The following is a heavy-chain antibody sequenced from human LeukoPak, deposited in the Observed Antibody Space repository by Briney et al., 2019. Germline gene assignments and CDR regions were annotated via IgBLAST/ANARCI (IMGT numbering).Heavy chain of an antibody. CDR3: ATRNFGDYGAFDI. Sequence: QPGGSLRLSCAASGFTFSSYAMSWVRQAPGKGLEWVSAIRGSGGSTSYADSGKGRFTISRDNSKNTLYLQMTSLRAEDTAVYYCATRNFGDYGAFDIWGQGTMVTVSS. V-gene: IGHV3-23*01. D-gene: IGHD4-17*01. CDR2: IRGSGGST. J-gene: IGHJ3*02. CDR1: GFTFSSYA.